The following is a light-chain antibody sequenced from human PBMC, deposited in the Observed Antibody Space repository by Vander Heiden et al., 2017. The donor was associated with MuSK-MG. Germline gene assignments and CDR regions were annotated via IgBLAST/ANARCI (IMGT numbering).Light chain of an antibody. V-gene: IGKV4-1*01. CDR3: QEYYSPPAT. CDR1: QSVLYSSNNKNY. J-gene: IGKJ1*01. Sequence: DIVMTQSPDSLAVSLGERATINCKSSQSVLYSSNNKNYLAWYQQKPGQPPKLLIYWASSRESGVPERFSGSGSGTDFTLTISSLQAEDVAVYYCQEYYSPPATFGQGTKVEI. CDR2: WAS.